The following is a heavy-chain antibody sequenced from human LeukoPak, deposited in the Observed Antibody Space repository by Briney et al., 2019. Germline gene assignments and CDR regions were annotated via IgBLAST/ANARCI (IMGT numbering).Heavy chain of an antibody. Sequence: SGGSLRLSCAASGFTVSSNYMSWVRQAPGKGLEWVSAIRGSGGSTYYADSVKGRFTISRDNSKNTLYLQMNSLRAEDTAVYYCAKDPWSLTTIFGGDAFDIWGQGTMVIVSS. V-gene: IGHV3-23*01. CDR1: GFTVSSNY. D-gene: IGHD3-3*01. CDR2: IRGSGGST. J-gene: IGHJ3*02. CDR3: AKDPWSLTTIFGGDAFDI.